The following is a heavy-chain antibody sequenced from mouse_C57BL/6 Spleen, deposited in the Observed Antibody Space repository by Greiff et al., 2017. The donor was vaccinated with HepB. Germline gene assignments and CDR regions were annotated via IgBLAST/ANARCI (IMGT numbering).Heavy chain of an antibody. CDR2: IDPNRGGT. D-gene: IGHD2-2*01. V-gene: IGHV1-72*01. Sequence: QVQLQQPGAELVKPGASVKLSCKASGYTFTSYWMHWVKQRPGRGLEWIGRIDPNRGGTKYNEKFKSKATLTVDKPSSTAYMQLSSLTSEDSAVYYCARSYGYHYWYFDVWGTGTTVTVSS. CDR1: GYTFTSYW. CDR3: ARSYGYHYWYFDV. J-gene: IGHJ1*03.